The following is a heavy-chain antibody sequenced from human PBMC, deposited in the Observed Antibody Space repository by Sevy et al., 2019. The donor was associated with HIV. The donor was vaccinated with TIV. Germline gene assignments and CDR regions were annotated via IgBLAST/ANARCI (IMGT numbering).Heavy chain of an antibody. J-gene: IGHJ6*02. CDR1: GDSISSYY. Sequence: SETLSLTCTVSGDSISSYYWSWIRQPPGKGLEWIGYIFYNGITNYNPSLKSRVTISVDTSKNQFSLKLSSVTASDTAVYYCARSIAARRGMDVWVQGTTVTVSS. CDR3: ARSIAARRGMDV. V-gene: IGHV4-59*01. D-gene: IGHD6-6*01. CDR2: IFYNGIT.